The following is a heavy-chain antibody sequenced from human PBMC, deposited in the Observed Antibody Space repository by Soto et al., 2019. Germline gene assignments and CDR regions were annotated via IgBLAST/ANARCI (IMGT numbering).Heavy chain of an antibody. CDR1: GASIRISDYY. V-gene: IGHV4-30-4*01. Sequence: SETLSLTCTVSGASIRISDYYWSWIRRAPGKGLEWIGYVYYTGSTYYNPSLMSRLLISIDTSKNQFSLKLSSVTAAETAVYFCVRTAREGAVAPHWFDLWGQGTQVTVSS. CDR3: VRTAREGAVAPHWFDL. CDR2: VYYTGST. J-gene: IGHJ5*02. D-gene: IGHD2-21*02.